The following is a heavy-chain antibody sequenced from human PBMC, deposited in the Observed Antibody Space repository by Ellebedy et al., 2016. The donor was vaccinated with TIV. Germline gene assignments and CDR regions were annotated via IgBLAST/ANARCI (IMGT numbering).Heavy chain of an antibody. CDR1: GGTFSSYA. D-gene: IGHD3-16*01. CDR2: IIPIFGTA. CDR3: ARRDGGETYYYYGMDV. J-gene: IGHJ6*02. Sequence: SAKVSCXASGGTFSSYAISWVRQAPGQGLEWMGGIIPIFGTANYAQKFQGRVTITADESTSTAYMELSSLRSEDTAVYYCARRDGGETYYYYGMDVWGQGTTVTVSS. V-gene: IGHV1-69*13.